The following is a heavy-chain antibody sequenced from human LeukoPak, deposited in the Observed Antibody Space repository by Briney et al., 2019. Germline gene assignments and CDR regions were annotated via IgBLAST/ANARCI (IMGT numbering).Heavy chain of an antibody. D-gene: IGHD3-22*01. Sequence: GASLKISFKGSGSRFTSYWIGWVRPMPGKGLEWMGIIYPGDSDTRYSPSFQGQVTISADKSISTAYLQWSSLKASDTAMYYCARHSQASYYYDSSGHRPYYYYYMDVWGKGTTVTVSS. CDR2: IYPGDSDT. J-gene: IGHJ6*03. V-gene: IGHV5-51*01. CDR1: GSRFTSYW. CDR3: ARHSQASYYYDSSGHRPYYYYYMDV.